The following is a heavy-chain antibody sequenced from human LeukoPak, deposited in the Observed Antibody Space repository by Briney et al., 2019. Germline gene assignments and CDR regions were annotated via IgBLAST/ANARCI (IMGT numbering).Heavy chain of an antibody. V-gene: IGHV3-15*01. CDR2: IKSKTDGGTT. J-gene: IGHJ4*02. Sequence: GGSLRLSCAASGFTFSNAWMSWVRQAPGKGLEWVGRIKSKTDGGTTDYAAPVKGRFTISRDDSKNTLYLQMNSLKTEDTAVYYCTTAPPFGESLSEDYWGQGALVTVSS. CDR1: GFTFSNAW. CDR3: TTAPPFGESLSEDY. D-gene: IGHD3-10*01.